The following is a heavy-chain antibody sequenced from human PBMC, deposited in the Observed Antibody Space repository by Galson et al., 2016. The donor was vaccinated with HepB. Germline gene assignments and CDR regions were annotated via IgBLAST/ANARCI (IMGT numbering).Heavy chain of an antibody. V-gene: IGHV3-23*01. D-gene: IGHD3-3*01. Sequence: SLRLSCAASGFTFSSYAMSWVRRAPGKGLEWVSSIGDSGGDVYYADSVKGRFTISRDSSKSTLSLQMDSLRAEDTAVYYCAKVLGIAIFGVTVYTFYHWGQGTLVTVSS. CDR2: IGDSGGDV. CDR1: GFTFSSYA. CDR3: AKVLGIAIFGVTVYTFYH. J-gene: IGHJ4*02.